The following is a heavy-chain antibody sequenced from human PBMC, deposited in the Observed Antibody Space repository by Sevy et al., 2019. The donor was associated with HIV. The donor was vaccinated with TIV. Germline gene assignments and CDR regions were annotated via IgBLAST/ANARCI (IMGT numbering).Heavy chain of an antibody. Sequence: SETLSLTCSVSGGSISSGGYYWSWIRQHPGKGLEWLGDIYYTGPTYYNPSLKSRGTISIDTSKNQLPLRLSSVTAAATAVYYCARKVGGYSFGRHTDGSFDVWGQGTLVTVSS. CDR1: GGSISSGGYY. CDR3: ARKVGGYSFGRHTDGSFDV. V-gene: IGHV4-31*03. J-gene: IGHJ4*02. D-gene: IGHD5-18*01. CDR2: IYYTGPT.